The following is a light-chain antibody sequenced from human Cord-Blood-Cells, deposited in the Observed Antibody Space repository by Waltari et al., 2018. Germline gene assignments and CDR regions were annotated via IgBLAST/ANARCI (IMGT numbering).Light chain of an antibody. CDR1: KLGDKY. V-gene: IGLV3-1*01. J-gene: IGLJ2*01. Sequence: SYELTQPPSVSVSPGQTASITCSGDKLGDKYACWYQQKPGQSPVLVIYQDSKRLSGSPERFSGSNSGNTATLTISGTQAMDEADYYCQAWDSSTVVFGGGTKLTVL. CDR2: QDS. CDR3: QAWDSSTVV.